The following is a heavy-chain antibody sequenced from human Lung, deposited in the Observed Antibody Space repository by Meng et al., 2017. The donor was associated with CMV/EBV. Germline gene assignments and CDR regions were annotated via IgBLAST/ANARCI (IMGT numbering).Heavy chain of an antibody. CDR2: ISSSGYTL. Sequence: SXVASGFTFSSYEMNWVRQAPEKGLEWVSHISSSGYTLHYADSVKGRFTISRDNAKNSLYLQMKNLRPEDTAVYYCARDSISYGSGSFDMFVWGQGXTVTVSS. CDR3: ARDSISYGSGSFDMFV. CDR1: GFTFSSYE. D-gene: IGHD3-10*01. J-gene: IGHJ6*02. V-gene: IGHV3-48*03.